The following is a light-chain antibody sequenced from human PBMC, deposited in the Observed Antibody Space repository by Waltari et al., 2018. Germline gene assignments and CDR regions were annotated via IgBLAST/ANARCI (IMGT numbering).Light chain of an antibody. CDR3: QAWDSSTGKV. J-gene: IGLJ2*01. V-gene: IGLV3-1*01. CDR1: KLGYKY. CDR2: QDS. Sequence: SYELTQPPSVSVSPGQTASITCSGDKLGYKYACWYQQKPGQSPVLVIYQDSKRPSGIPERFSGSNSGNTATLTISGTQAMDEADYYCQAWDSSTGKVFGGGTKLTVL.